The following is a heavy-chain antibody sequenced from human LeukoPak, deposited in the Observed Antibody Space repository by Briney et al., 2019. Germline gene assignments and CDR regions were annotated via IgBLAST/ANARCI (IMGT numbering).Heavy chain of an antibody. CDR1: GGSFSGYY. CDR2: MYYSGST. V-gene: IGHV4-59*01. Sequence: SETLSLTCAVYGGSFSGYYWSWIRQPPGKGLEWIGNMYYSGSTNYNPSLRSRVTISVDTSKNQFSLKLSSVTAADTAVYYCAAGATPYNWFDPWGQGTLVTVSS. J-gene: IGHJ5*02. CDR3: AAGATPYNWFDP. D-gene: IGHD1-26*01.